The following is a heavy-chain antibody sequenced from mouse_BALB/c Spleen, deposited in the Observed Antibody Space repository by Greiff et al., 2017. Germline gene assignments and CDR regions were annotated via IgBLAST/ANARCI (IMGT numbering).Heavy chain of an antibody. CDR3: ARDYSTGTWFAY. Sequence: EVQGVESGGGLVKPGGSLKLSCAASGFTFSDYYMYWVRQTPEKRLEWVATISDGGSYTYYPDSVKGRFTISRDNAKNNLYLQMSSLKSEDTSMYYCARDYSTGTWFAYWGQGTLVTVSA. J-gene: IGHJ3*01. CDR1: GFTFSDYY. CDR2: ISDGGSYT. V-gene: IGHV5-4*02. D-gene: IGHD4-1*02.